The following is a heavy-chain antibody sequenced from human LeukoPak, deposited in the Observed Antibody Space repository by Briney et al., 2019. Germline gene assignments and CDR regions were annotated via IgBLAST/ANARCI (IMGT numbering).Heavy chain of an antibody. Sequence: GGSLRLSCAASGFTFSRNLMTWVRQAPGKGLEWVSVIYSGGSTYYADSAKGRFTISRDNSKNTLYLQMNSLRAEDTAVYYCARDRYDILTGYNPLGAIDIWGQGTKVTVSS. CDR3: ARDRYDILTGYNPLGAIDI. CDR2: IYSGGST. CDR1: GFTFSRNL. V-gene: IGHV3-66*01. D-gene: IGHD3-9*01. J-gene: IGHJ3*02.